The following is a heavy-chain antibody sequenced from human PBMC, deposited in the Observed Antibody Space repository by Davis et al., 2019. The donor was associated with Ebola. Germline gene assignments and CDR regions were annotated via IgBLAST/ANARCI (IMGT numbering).Heavy chain of an antibody. J-gene: IGHJ4*02. D-gene: IGHD6-19*01. V-gene: IGHV3-7*03. CDR2: IKQDGSEK. CDR1: GFTFSSYW. Sequence: GKSLKISCAASGFTFSSYWMSWVRQAPGKGLEWVANIKQDGSEKYYVDSVKGRFTISRDNAKNSLYLQMNSLRAEDTAVYYCAREMGIAVSWGQGTLVTVSS. CDR3: AREMGIAVS.